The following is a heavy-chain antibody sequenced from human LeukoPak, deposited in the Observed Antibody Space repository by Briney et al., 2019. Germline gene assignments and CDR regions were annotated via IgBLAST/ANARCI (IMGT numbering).Heavy chain of an antibody. J-gene: IGHJ5*02. CDR3: ARDPRGGVPRYFDWLSPRPGWFDP. CDR2: INPNSGGT. Sequence: GASVKVSCKASGGTFSSYAISWVRQAPGQGLEWMGWINPNSGGTNYAQKFQGRVTMTRDTSISTAYMELSRLRSDDTAVYYCARDPRGGVPRYFDWLSPRPGWFDPWGQGTLVTVSS. CDR1: GGTFSSYA. D-gene: IGHD3-9*01. V-gene: IGHV1-2*02.